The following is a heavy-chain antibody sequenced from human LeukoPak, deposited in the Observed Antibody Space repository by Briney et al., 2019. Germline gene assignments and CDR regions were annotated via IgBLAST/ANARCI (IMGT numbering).Heavy chain of an antibody. D-gene: IGHD6-25*01. CDR1: GFIFSDYD. Sequence: GGSLRLSCSASGFIFSDYDMYWVRQVAGEGLEWVSGVGATGDTSYPDSVKGRFTISRDNAKNSLYLQMNSLRVGDTAIYYCARLNSGWGIPDYWGHGILVAVSS. V-gene: IGHV3-13*01. CDR2: VGATGDT. CDR3: ARLNSGWGIPDY. J-gene: IGHJ4*01.